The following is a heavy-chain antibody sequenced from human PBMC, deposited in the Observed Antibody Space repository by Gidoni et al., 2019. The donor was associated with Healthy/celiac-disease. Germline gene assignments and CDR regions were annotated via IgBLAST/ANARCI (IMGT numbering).Heavy chain of an antibody. CDR2: ISWNSGSI. CDR3: AKDLKRWLQSNWFDP. D-gene: IGHD5-12*01. CDR1: GLPSDDYA. J-gene: IGHJ5*02. Sequence: EVQLVESGGGLVQPGRSLRTSCAASGLPSDDYAMHWVRQAPGKGLEWVSGISWNSGSIGYADSVKGRFTISRDNAKNALYLQMNSLRAEDTALYYCAKDLKRWLQSNWFDPWGQGTLVTVSS. V-gene: IGHV3-9*02.